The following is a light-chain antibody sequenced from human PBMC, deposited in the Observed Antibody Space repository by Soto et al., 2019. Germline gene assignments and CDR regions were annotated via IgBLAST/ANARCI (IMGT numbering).Light chain of an antibody. V-gene: IGKV3-15*01. CDR2: GTS. CDR1: QSISSY. J-gene: IGKJ1*01. CDR3: QQHNNWPWT. Sequence: EIVLTQSPATLSLTPGERATLXXRASQSISSYLAWYQQKPGQAPRXXIYGTSTRTTGIPARFSGSGSGTEFTLTISSLQSEDFAVYYCQQHNNWPWTFGQGTKV.